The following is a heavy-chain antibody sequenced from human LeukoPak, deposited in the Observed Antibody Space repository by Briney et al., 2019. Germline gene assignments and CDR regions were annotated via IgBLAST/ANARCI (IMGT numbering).Heavy chain of an antibody. CDR2: IYYSGST. J-gene: IGHJ3*02. D-gene: IGHD2-2*01. Sequence: SETLSLTCTVSVGSISSYYWSWVRQPPGKGLEWIGHIYYSGSTNYNPSLKSRVTISVDTSKNQFSLKLSSVTAADTAVYYCARLTGYQLLSAAFDIWGQGTMVTVSS. V-gene: IGHV4-59*13. CDR1: VGSISSYY. CDR3: ARLTGYQLLSAAFDI.